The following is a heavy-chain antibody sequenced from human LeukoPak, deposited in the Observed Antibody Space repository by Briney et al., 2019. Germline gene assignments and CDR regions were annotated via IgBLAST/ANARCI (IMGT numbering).Heavy chain of an antibody. CDR1: GGSFSGYY. D-gene: IGHD3-9*01. CDR3: ARGQDPRTIFYGMDV. J-gene: IGHJ6*02. Sequence: SETLSLTCAVYGGSFSGYYWSWIRQPPGKGLEWLGEINHSGSTNYNPSLKSRVTISVDTSKNQFSLKLSSVTAADTAVYYCARGQDPRTIFYGMDVWGQGTTVTVSS. CDR2: INHSGST. V-gene: IGHV4-34*01.